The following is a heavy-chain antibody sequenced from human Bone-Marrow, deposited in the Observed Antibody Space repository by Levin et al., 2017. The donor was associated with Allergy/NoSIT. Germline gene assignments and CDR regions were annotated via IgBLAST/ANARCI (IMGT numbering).Heavy chain of an antibody. V-gene: IGHV3-23*01. CDR2: ISAGGGST. D-gene: IGHD3-16*01. CDR1: GFTFSDYA. J-gene: IGHJ4*02. Sequence: PGESLKISCAASGFTFSDYAMNWVRQAPGKGLEWVLGISAGGGSTDFADSAKGRFIISRDNSKNTLSLQMNSLRVEDTAVYYCAKDGAIWGPGTLVTVSS. CDR3: AKDGAI.